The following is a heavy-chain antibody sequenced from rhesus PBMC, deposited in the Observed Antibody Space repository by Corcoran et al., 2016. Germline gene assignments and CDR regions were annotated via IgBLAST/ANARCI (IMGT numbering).Heavy chain of an antibody. CDR1: GYTFTDYY. J-gene: IGHJ4*01. Sequence: EVQLVQSGAEVKKPGASVKISCKASGYTFTDYYLHWVRQAPGKGLEWMGRVDPEDGAAKHAKKCQDRVTITAETSTDGAYRELSSLRSEDTAVYYCATGLGWELQDYWGQGVLVTVSS. CDR2: VDPEDGAA. CDR3: ATGLGWELQDY. D-gene: IGHD1-44*02. V-gene: IGHV1-111*02.